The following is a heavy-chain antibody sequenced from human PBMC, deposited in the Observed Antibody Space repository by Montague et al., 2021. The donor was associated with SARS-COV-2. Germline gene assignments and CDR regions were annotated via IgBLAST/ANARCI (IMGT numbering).Heavy chain of an antibody. Sequence: SETLSLTCNISGYSITSVSYWGWIRQTPGKGLEWIGTISHDENVYYNPSLKSRVTISADTSKSQFSLKLSSVTAADTAVYYCARVNGWYIYYFGCWGQGTLVTVSS. J-gene: IGHJ4*02. CDR3: ARVNGWYIYYFGC. CDR1: GYSITSVSY. CDR2: ISHDENV. D-gene: IGHD6-19*01. V-gene: IGHV4-38-2*02.